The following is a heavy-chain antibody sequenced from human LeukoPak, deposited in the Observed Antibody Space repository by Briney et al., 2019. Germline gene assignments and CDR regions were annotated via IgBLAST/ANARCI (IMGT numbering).Heavy chain of an antibody. CDR3: ARDMAAAVFDP. V-gene: IGHV4-34*01. CDR2: INHSGST. D-gene: IGHD6-13*01. Sequence: SETLSLTCAVYGGSFSGYYWSWIRQPPGKGLEWIGEINHSGSTNYNPSLKSRVTISVDTSKNQFSLKLSSVTAADTAVYYCARDMAAAVFDPWGQGTLVTVSS. J-gene: IGHJ5*02. CDR1: GGSFSGYY.